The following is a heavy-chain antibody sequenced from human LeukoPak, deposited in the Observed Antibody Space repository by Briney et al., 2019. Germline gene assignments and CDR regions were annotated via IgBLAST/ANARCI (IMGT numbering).Heavy chain of an antibody. J-gene: IGHJ4*02. CDR1: GGSFSGYY. CDR3: ARRFVTMVRGVYYFDY. Sequence: SETLSLTCAVYGGSFSGYYWSWIRQPPGKGLEWIGEINHSGSTNYNPSLKSRVTISVDTSKNQFSLKLSSVTAADTAVYYCARRFVTMVRGVYYFDYWGQGTLVTVSS. D-gene: IGHD3-10*01. V-gene: IGHV4-34*01. CDR2: INHSGST.